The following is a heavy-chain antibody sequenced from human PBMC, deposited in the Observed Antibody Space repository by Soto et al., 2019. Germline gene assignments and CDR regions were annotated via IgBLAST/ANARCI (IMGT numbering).Heavy chain of an antibody. Sequence: QVRLQQWGAGLLKPSETLSLTCAVYGESFSGYYWSWIRQPPGKGLEWIGEIDHTGSTDYNPSLESRVTMSVDTSKNQFSLKLYSMTAADTAVYYCARGTVRSYWIWGLGTLVTVSS. D-gene: IGHD3-10*01. V-gene: IGHV4-34*01. J-gene: IGHJ4*02. CDR1: GESFSGYY. CDR3: ARGTVRSYWI. CDR2: IDHTGST.